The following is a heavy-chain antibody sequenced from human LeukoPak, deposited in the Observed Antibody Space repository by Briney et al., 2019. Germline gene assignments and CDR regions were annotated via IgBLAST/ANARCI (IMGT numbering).Heavy chain of an antibody. D-gene: IGHD4-17*01. J-gene: IGHJ2*01. CDR1: GGTFSSYA. CDR2: IIPIFGTA. CDR3: ARRSYGDYVNWYCDL. Sequence: SVKVSCKASGGTFSSYAISWVRQAPGQGLEWMGGIIPIFGTANYAQKFQGRVTITADESTSTAYMELSRLRSEDTAVYYCARRSYGDYVNWYCDLWGGGTLVSVSS. V-gene: IGHV1-69*01.